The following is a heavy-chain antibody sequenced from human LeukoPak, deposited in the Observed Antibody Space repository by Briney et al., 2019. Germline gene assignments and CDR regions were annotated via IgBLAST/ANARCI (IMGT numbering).Heavy chain of an antibody. V-gene: IGHV5-51*01. D-gene: IGHD4-17*01. CDR3: ARHWDYGAYVGYYYGLDV. J-gene: IGHJ6*02. Sequence: GESLKISCKGSGYSLTSYWIGWVRQMPGKGLEWMGLIYPGDSDTKYSPPFQGQVTISADKSISTAYLQWSSLKASDTAMYFCARHWDYGAYVGYYYGLDVWGQGTTVTVSS. CDR1: GYSLTSYW. CDR2: IYPGDSDT.